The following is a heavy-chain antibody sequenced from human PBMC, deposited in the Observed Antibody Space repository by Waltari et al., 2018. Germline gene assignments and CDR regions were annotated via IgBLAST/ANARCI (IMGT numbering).Heavy chain of an antibody. V-gene: IGHV4-39*02. J-gene: IGHJ3*01. D-gene: IGHD5-12*01. CDR2: MSYNGAT. CDR3: STYIGASLGTAAFDV. Sequence: CAWCRQPPGKGLGWIGTMSYNGATYRSQSLKSRVTVSRDTSKNRLSRKVDSVTAADTAVYYCSTYIGASLGTAAFDVSGQGTMVTVSS.